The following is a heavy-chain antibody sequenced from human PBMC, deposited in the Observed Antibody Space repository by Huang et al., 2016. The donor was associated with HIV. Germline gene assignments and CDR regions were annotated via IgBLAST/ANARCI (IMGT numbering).Heavy chain of an antibody. V-gene: IGHV1-69*13. J-gene: IGHJ3*01. CDR1: GGSFNNFG. Sequence: QVQLVQSGAEVRKPGSSVKVSCRASGGSFNNFGINWGRQAPGQGREGGGGIIPGLGTRNDAQRFQGRVTITADETTGVVYMELSSLRSDDTAVYFCAKRGGAWGSPYAFDLWGPGTMVTVSS. CDR2: IIPGLGTR. D-gene: IGHD3-16*01. CDR3: AKRGGAWGSPYAFDL.